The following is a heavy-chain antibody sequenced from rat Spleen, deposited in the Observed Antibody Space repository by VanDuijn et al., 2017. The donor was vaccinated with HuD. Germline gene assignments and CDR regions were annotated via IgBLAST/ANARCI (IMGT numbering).Heavy chain of an antibody. CDR1: GFSLSSYH. V-gene: IGHV2-43*01. Sequence: QVQLRESGPGLLQPSQTLSLTCNVSGFSLSSYHVSWVRQPPGKGLEWMGVIWTGGNTVYNTPLKSRLSISRDISKSQVLLKMNSLQTEDTATYYCVRDRSSFDYWGQGVMVTVSS. CDR2: IWTGGNT. J-gene: IGHJ2*01. CDR3: VRDRSSFDY. D-gene: IGHD1-2*01.